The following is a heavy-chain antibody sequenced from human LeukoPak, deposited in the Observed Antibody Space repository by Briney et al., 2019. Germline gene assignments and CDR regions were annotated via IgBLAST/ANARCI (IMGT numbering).Heavy chain of an antibody. Sequence: GGSLRLSCAASGFTFSNYSMNWVRQAPGKGLEWVSSITGSSSYIFYANLVKGRFTISRDNAKNSLYLQMNSLRAEDTAVYYCANLKPPAPDGLDIWGQGTLITVSS. J-gene: IGHJ3*02. CDR2: ITGSSSYI. CDR1: GFTFSNYS. D-gene: IGHD1-14*01. CDR3: ANLKPPAPDGLDI. V-gene: IGHV3-21*01.